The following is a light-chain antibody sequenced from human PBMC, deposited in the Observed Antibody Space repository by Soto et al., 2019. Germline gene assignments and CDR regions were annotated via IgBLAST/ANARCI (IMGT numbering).Light chain of an antibody. Sequence: EVVMTQSPATLSVSPGGSATLSCRASQSIKSNLAWYRQKPGQAPRLLIYGASSRATGIPDRFSGSGSGTDFTLTISRLEPEDFAVYYCQQYGSSLPWTFGQGTKV. CDR1: QSIKSN. CDR3: QQYGSSLPWT. CDR2: GAS. V-gene: IGKV3-20*01. J-gene: IGKJ1*01.